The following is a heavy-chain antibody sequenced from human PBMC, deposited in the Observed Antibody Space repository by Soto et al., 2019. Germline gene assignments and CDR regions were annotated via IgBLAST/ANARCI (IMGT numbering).Heavy chain of an antibody. Sequence: GESLKISCKGSGYSFTSYWISWVRQMPGKGLEWMGRIDPSDSYTNYSPSFQGHVTISADKSISTAYLQWSSLKASDTAMYYCASSLSVSYYYYGMDVWGQGTTVTVSS. D-gene: IGHD2-2*01. V-gene: IGHV5-10-1*01. J-gene: IGHJ6*02. CDR3: ASSLSVSYYYYGMDV. CDR1: GYSFTSYW. CDR2: IDPSDSYT.